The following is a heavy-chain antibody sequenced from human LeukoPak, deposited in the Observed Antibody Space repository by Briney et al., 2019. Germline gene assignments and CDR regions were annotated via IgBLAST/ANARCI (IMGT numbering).Heavy chain of an antibody. V-gene: IGHV3-21*01. CDR1: GFTFSSYS. CDR2: ISSSSSYI. CDR3: ARTQLWLQAYYYYYMDV. D-gene: IGHD5-18*01. Sequence: GGSLRLSCAASGFTFSSYSMNWVRQAPGKGLEWVSSISSSSSYIYYADSVKGRFTISRDNAKNSLYLQMNSLRAEDTAVYYRARTQLWLQAYYYYYMDVWGKGTTVTVSS. J-gene: IGHJ6*03.